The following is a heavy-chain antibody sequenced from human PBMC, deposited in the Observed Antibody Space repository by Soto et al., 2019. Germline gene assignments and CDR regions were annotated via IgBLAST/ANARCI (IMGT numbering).Heavy chain of an antibody. CDR3: VRQQYDFLVDP. Sequence: VQLVESGGGLVKPGGSLRLSCAASGFSFSTYNMNWVRQAPGKGLEWVSSIDASSTHIYYADSVKGRFTISRGNGKSSLYLQMDSLRAEDTALYYCVRQQYDFLVDPWGQGTLVTVSS. CDR1: GFSFSTYN. V-gene: IGHV3-21*01. J-gene: IGHJ5*02. CDR2: IDASSTHI. D-gene: IGHD3-16*01.